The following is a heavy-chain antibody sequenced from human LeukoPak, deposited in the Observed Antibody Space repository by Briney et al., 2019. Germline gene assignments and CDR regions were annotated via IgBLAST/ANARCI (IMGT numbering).Heavy chain of an antibody. J-gene: IGHJ4*02. CDR1: GFPLSSYA. D-gene: IGHD2-21*01. V-gene: IGHV3-23*01. Sequence: PGGSLRLSCAASGFPLSSYAMSWVRQGPGKGLEWVAATSSSDAGVYHADSVRGRFTISRDSSKNTLFLQMNRLRPEDAAVYYCAKAPVTTCRGAYCYPFDYWGQGTLVTVSS. CDR3: AKAPVTTCRGAYCYPFDY. CDR2: TSSSDAGV.